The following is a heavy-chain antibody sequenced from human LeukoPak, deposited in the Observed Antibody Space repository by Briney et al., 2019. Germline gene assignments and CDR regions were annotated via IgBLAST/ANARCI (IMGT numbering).Heavy chain of an antibody. V-gene: IGHV3-23*01. CDR1: GFAFSGYA. J-gene: IGHJ3*02. Sequence: QTGGSLRLSCAASGFAFSGYAMSWVRQAPGKGLEWVVGISGGGDTTYYADSVKGRFTISRDNSKNTLYLQMNSLRAEDTAVYYCAKFPSFIAVAGTGAFDIWGQGTMVTVSS. CDR2: ISGGGDTT. D-gene: IGHD6-19*01. CDR3: AKFPSFIAVAGTGAFDI.